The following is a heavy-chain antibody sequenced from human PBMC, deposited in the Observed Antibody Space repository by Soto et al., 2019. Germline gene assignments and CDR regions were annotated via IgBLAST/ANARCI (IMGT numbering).Heavy chain of an antibody. D-gene: IGHD2-15*01. Sequence: ALVKVSCKASGFSFSDYFMHWVRQAPGQGLEWMGIINPSGDSRNYAQKFQGRVTITRDTSTSTVYMDLSSLIYEDTAGYYCARDNSQNSGTPAASSWFHPWGQGTPVTVSS. V-gene: IGHV1-46*01. J-gene: IGHJ5*02. CDR3: ARDNSQNSGTPAASSWFHP. CDR2: INPSGDSR. CDR1: GFSFSDYF.